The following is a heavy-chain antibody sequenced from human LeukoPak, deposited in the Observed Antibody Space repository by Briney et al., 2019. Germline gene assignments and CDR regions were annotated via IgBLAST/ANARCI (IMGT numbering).Heavy chain of an antibody. Sequence: SETLSLTCTVSGGSISSGDYCWSWIRQPPGKGLEWIGSIYNSGRTYYNPSLKRRVTISADTSKNQLSLKLNSVTAADTAVYYCARDGVQAYWYFDLWGRGTLVTVSS. J-gene: IGHJ2*01. V-gene: IGHV4-30-4*01. D-gene: IGHD3-10*01. CDR1: GGSISSGDYC. CDR3: ARDGVQAYWYFDL. CDR2: IYNSGRT.